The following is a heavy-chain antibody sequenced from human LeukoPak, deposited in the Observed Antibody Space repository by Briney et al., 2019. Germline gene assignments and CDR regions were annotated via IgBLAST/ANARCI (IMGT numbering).Heavy chain of an antibody. CDR2: INSDGSST. D-gene: IGHD6-13*01. V-gene: IGHV3-74*01. Sequence: GGSLRLSCAASGFTFSSYWMHWVRQAPGKGLVWVSRINSDGSSTSYADSVKGRFTISRDNAKNTLYLQMSSLRAEDTAVYYCARDSCIAAAGCNWFDPWGQGTLVTVSS. CDR1: GFTFSSYW. CDR3: ARDSCIAAAGCNWFDP. J-gene: IGHJ5*02.